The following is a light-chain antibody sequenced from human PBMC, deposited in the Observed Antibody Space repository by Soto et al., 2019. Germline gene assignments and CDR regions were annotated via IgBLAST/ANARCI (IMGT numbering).Light chain of an antibody. Sequence: QSALTQPASVSGSPGQSITISCTGTSSDVGGYNYVSWYQQHPGKAPKLMIFEVSNRPSGVSNRFSGSKSGNTASLTISGLQAEDEAEYYCNSYTSGSIFVFGGGTKLTVL. J-gene: IGLJ2*01. CDR3: NSYTSGSIFV. CDR1: SSDVGGYNY. V-gene: IGLV2-14*01. CDR2: EVS.